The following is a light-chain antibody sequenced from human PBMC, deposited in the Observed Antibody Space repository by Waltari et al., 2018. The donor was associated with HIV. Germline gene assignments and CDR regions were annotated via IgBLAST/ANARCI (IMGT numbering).Light chain of an antibody. CDR2: GNS. CDR3: QSYDINRGNV. Sequence: QSVLTQPPSVSGAPGQRVTISCPGSSPNIGAHSDVPWYQPLPGTAPKLLIYGNSNRPSGVPDRFSGSKSGTSASLAITGLQAEDEADYYCQSYDINRGNVFGTGTKVTVL. CDR1: SPNIGAHSD. V-gene: IGLV1-40*01. J-gene: IGLJ1*01.